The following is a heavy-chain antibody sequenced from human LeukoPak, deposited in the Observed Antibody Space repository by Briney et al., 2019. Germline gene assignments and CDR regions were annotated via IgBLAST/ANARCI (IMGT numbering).Heavy chain of an antibody. CDR3: ARDLSEYSSSFVGY. CDR1: GYTFTGYY. CDR2: INPNSGGT. J-gene: IGHJ4*02. V-gene: IGHV1-2*02. D-gene: IGHD6-6*01. Sequence: ASVKVSCKASGYTFTGYYMHWVRQAPGQGLEWMGWINPNSGGTNYAQKFQGRVTMTRDTSISTAYMELSRLRSDDTAVYYCARDLSEYSSSFVGYWGQGTLATVSS.